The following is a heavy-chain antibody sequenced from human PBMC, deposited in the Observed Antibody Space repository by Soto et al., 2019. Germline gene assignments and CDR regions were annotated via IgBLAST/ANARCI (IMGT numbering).Heavy chain of an antibody. CDR2: IYYSGTT. CDR1: GGSISSGGYY. J-gene: IGHJ4*02. D-gene: IGHD3-9*01. V-gene: IGHV4-31*03. Sequence: QVQLQESGPGLVKPSQTLSLTCTVSGGSISSGGYYWSWIRQHPGKGLEWIGYIYYSGTTYYNPSLKSRVTISVDTSKNQFSLKLSSVTAADTAVYYCVGYYDILTGPIMVDWGQGTLVTVSS. CDR3: VGYYDILTGPIMVD.